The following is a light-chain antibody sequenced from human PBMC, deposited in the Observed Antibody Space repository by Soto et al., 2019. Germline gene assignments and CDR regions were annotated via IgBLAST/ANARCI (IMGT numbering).Light chain of an antibody. CDR1: SSNFGSNS. CDR3: GVWDDSVNVRYL. V-gene: IGLV1-44*01. J-gene: IGLJ1*01. CDR2: SNS. Sequence: QSLLTQPPSASGTPGQRVTISCSGSSSNFGSNSVNWYQQLPGTAPKILIYSNSQRPSGVPDRFSGSKSGTSASLAISGLQSEDEADYYCGVWDDSVNVRYLFGTGTRSPS.